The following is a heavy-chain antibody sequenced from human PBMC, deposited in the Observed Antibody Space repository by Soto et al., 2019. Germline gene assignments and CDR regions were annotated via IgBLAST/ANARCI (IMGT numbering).Heavy chain of an antibody. V-gene: IGHV3-23*01. CDR2: ISGSGGST. CDR3: AKGAYGSGSYDC. J-gene: IGHJ4*02. Sequence: GGSLRLSCVASGFTFSNYAMTWVRQSPGKGLEWVSGISGSGGSTSYADSVKGRFTISRDNSKNTLYLQMNSLRAEDTAIYYCAKGAYGSGSYDCWGQGTLVTVSS. CDR1: GFTFSNYA. D-gene: IGHD3-10*01.